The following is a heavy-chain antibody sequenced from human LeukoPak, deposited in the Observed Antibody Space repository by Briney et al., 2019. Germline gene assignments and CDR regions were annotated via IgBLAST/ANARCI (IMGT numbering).Heavy chain of an antibody. CDR2: IYYSGST. Sequence: PSETLSLTCTVSGGSISNYFWSWIRQPPGKGLEWIGYIYYSGSTNYNPSLKSRVTISVDTSKNQFSLKLSSVTAADTAVYYCARYSSSTHRHFDLWGRGTLVTVSS. CDR1: GGSISNYF. V-gene: IGHV4-59*01. D-gene: IGHD6-6*01. J-gene: IGHJ2*01. CDR3: ARYSSSTHRHFDL.